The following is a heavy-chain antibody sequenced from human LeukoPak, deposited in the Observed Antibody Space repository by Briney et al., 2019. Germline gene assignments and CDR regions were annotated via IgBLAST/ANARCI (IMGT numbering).Heavy chain of an antibody. CDR3: TTRLGYCSSTSCYRFDY. V-gene: IGHV3-15*01. Sequence: PGGSLRLSCAASGFTLSNAWMSWVRQAPGKGLEWVGRIKSKTDGGTTDYAAPVKGRFTISRDDSKNTLYLQMNSLETEDTAVYYCTTRLGYCSSTSCYRFDYWGQGTLVTVSS. J-gene: IGHJ4*02. CDR1: GFTLSNAW. D-gene: IGHD2-2*01. CDR2: IKSKTDGGTT.